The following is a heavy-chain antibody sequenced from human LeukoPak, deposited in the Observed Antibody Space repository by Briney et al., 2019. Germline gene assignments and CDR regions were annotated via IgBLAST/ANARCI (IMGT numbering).Heavy chain of an antibody. CDR2: IYYSGST. V-gene: IGHV4-59*01. CDR3: ARWPFSSSYDY. D-gene: IGHD6-13*01. J-gene: IGHJ4*02. Sequence: NPSETLSLTCTVSGGSISSYYWSWIRQPPGKGLEWIGYIYYSGSTNYNPSLKSRVTISVDTSKNQFSLKLSSVAAADTAVYYCARWPFSSSYDYWGQGTLVTVSS. CDR1: GGSISSYY.